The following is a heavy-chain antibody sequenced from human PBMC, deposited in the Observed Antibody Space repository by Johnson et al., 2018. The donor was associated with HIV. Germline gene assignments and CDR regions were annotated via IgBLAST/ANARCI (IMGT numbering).Heavy chain of an antibody. D-gene: IGHD2-15*01. CDR3: ARAVVVAATNAFDI. CDR2: ISGSGGST. V-gene: IGHV3-66*02. CDR1: GFTFSNAW. J-gene: IGHJ3*02. Sequence: VPLVESGGGLVPPGGSLRLSCAASGFTFSNAWMSWVRQAPGKGLEWVSAISGSGGSTYYADSVKGRFTISRDNSKNTLYLQMNSLRAEDTAVYYCARAVVVAATNAFDIWGQGTMVTVSS.